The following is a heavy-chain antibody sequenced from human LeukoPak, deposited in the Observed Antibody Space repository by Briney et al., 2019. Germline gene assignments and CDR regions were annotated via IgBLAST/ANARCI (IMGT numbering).Heavy chain of an antibody. Sequence: ASVKVSCKASGYTFTSYDINWVRQATGQGLEWMGWMNPNSGNTGYAQKFQGRVTITRNTSISTAYMELSSLRSEDTAVYYCARSYCSSTSCFLGNWFDPWGHGTLVTVSS. D-gene: IGHD2-2*01. J-gene: IGHJ5*02. CDR1: GYTFTSYD. CDR3: ARSYCSSTSCFLGNWFDP. V-gene: IGHV1-8*03. CDR2: MNPNSGNT.